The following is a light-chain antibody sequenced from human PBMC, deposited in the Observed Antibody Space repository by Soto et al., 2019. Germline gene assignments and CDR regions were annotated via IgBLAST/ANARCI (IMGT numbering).Light chain of an antibody. Sequence: QSALPQPASLSGSPGQSITISCTGTSSDIGAFTFVSWYQQHPGKVPKLMIFDVNRRPSGVSDRFSGSKSGNTASLTISGLQAEDEGDYYCSSYTTSSTHVFGSGTKVTVL. CDR3: SSYTTSSTHV. CDR2: DVN. V-gene: IGLV2-14*03. J-gene: IGLJ1*01. CDR1: SSDIGAFTF.